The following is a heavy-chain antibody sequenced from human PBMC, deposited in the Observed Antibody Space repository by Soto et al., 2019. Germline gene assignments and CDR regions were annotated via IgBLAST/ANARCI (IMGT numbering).Heavy chain of an antibody. CDR2: IKSKPDGGTT. V-gene: IGHV3-15*07. D-gene: IGHD3-22*01. CDR1: GFTFSNAW. J-gene: IGHJ4*02. Sequence: EVQLVESGGGLVKPGGSLRLSCAASGFTFSNAWMNWVRQAPGKGLEWVGRIKSKPDGGTTDYAVPVKGIFTSSREDPQNKLDLQMNGPITEDTAVYYGTADPEYSYDSSGTTQNWGQGTLVTVSS. CDR3: TADPEYSYDSSGTTQN.